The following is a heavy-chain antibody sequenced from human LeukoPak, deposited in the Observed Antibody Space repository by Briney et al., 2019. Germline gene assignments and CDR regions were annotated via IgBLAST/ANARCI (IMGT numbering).Heavy chain of an antibody. J-gene: IGHJ3*01. CDR1: GFSVSGSY. D-gene: IGHD3-22*01. Sequence: PGGSLRLSCAASGFSVSGSYMTWVRHTPGKGLEWLSVIYTGGGTDYADSVKGRFTISRDDSRNALYLEMNSLRVDDTAIYYCARDVRYFDGSGYPHDAFDVWGQGTMVTVSS. CDR2: IYTGGGT. V-gene: IGHV3-53*01. CDR3: ARDVRYFDGSGYPHDAFDV.